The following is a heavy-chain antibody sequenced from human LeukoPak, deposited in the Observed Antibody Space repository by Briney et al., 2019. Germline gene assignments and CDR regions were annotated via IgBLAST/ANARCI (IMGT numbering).Heavy chain of an antibody. CDR2: ISAYNGNT. CDR1: VYTFTSYD. D-gene: IGHD3-22*01. J-gene: IGHJ3*02. CDR3: ARVARSGFDAFDI. V-gene: IGHV1-18*01. Sequence: GASVKVSCKASVYTFTSYDINWVRQAPGQGLEWMGWISAYNGNTNYAQKLQGRVTMTTDTSTSTAYMELRSLRSDDTAVYYCARVARSGFDAFDIWGQGTMVTVSS.